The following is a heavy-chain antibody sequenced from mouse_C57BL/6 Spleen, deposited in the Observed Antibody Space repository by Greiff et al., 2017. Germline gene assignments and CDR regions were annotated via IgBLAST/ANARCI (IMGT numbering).Heavy chain of an antibody. CDR3: ARSGPSYGNCGYFDY. CDR1: GYTFTSYW. D-gene: IGHD2-10*01. Sequence: QVQLQQPGAELVMPGASVKLSCKASGYTFTSYWMHWVKQRPGQGLEWIGEIDPSDSYTNYNQKFKGKSTLTVDKYSSTAYMQLSSLTSEDSAVYYCARSGPSYGNCGYFDYWGQGTTLTVSS. J-gene: IGHJ2*01. V-gene: IGHV1-69*01. CDR2: IDPSDSYT.